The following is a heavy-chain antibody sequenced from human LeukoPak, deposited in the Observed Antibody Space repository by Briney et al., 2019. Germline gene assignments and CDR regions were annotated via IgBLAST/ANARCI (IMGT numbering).Heavy chain of an antibody. J-gene: IGHJ4*02. CDR1: GFTVSSNF. D-gene: IGHD3-9*01. CDR2: IYSGDST. Sequence: PGGSLRLSCAASGFTVSSNFMSWVRQAPGKGLEWVSVIYSGDSTYYADSVKGRFTISRDNSKNTLYLQMNSLRVEDTAVYYCALGLVTDYWGQGTQVTVSS. V-gene: IGHV3-66*01. CDR3: ALGLVTDY.